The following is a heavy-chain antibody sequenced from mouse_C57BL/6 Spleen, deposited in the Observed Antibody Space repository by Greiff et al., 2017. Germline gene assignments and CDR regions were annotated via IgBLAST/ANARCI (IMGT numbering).Heavy chain of an antibody. V-gene: IGHV1-81*01. CDR1: GYTFTSYG. J-gene: IGHJ3*01. D-gene: IGHD1-1*01. Sequence: QVQLQQSGAELARPGASVTLSCKASGYTFTSYGISWVKQRTGQGLEWIGEIYPRSGNAYYNEKFKGKATLTADKSSSTAYMELRSLTSEDSAVYFCAKGAVLLRAWFAYWGQGTLVTVSA. CDR2: IYPRSGNA. CDR3: AKGAVLLRAWFAY.